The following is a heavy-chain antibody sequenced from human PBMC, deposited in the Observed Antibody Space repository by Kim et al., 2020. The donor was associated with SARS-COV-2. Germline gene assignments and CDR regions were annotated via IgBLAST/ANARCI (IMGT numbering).Heavy chain of an antibody. J-gene: IGHJ4*02. Sequence: LKSRVTISVDTSKTQFSLKLSSVTAADTAVYYCARQYYYGSGSYHYYFDYWGQGTLVTGSS. D-gene: IGHD3-10*01. V-gene: IGHV4-39*01. CDR3: ARQYYYGSGSYHYYFDY.